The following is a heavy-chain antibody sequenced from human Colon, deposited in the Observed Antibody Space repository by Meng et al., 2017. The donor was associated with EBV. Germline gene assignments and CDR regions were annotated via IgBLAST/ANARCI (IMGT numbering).Heavy chain of an antibody. Sequence: QAQLRESGHGLVKPSGTLSLTCDVSGGSISRSHWWTWVRQPPGKGLEWIGEVYHTGSTKYNPSLKSRLTISVDKSKNQFSLNLTSVTAADTAVYYCARVWQSLTAFFDSWGQGTLVTVSS. V-gene: IGHV4-4*02. J-gene: IGHJ4*02. D-gene: IGHD2-21*01. CDR1: GGSISRSHW. CDR3: ARVWQSLTAFFDS. CDR2: VYHTGST.